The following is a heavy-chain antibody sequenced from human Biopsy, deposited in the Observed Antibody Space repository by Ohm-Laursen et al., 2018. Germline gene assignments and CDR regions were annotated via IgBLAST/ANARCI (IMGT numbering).Heavy chain of an antibody. CDR1: EYTLTELP. Sequence: GASVKVSCKVSEYTLTELPMHWVRQAPGKGLEWMGGFDPEHGETLYAQKFQGRVTMTEDTSTDTAYMELSSLRSEDTAVYYCALGGMRFLEWPGDFFKSWGQGTLVTVSS. CDR2: FDPEHGET. D-gene: IGHD3-3*01. V-gene: IGHV1-24*01. CDR3: ALGGMRFLEWPGDFFKS. J-gene: IGHJ4*02.